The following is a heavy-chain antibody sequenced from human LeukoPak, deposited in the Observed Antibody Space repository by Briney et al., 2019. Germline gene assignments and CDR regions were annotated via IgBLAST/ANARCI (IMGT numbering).Heavy chain of an antibody. CDR2: IYYSGST. CDR1: GGSISSYY. D-gene: IGHD6-19*01. V-gene: IGHV4-59*08. Sequence: SETLSLTCTVSGGSISSYYWSWIRQPPGKGLEWIGYIYYSGSTNYNPSLKSRVTMSVDTSKNQFSLRLSSVTAADTAVYYCASVSIAVAGTWFDYWGQGTLVTVSS. CDR3: ASVSIAVAGTWFDY. J-gene: IGHJ4*02.